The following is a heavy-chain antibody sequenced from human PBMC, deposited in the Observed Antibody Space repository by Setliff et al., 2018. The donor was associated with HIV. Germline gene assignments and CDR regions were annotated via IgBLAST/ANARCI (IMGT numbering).Heavy chain of an antibody. CDR2: IYKSGTT. CDR3: GRRSENAMASFDS. D-gene: IGHD2-2*01. J-gene: IGHJ4*02. V-gene: IGHV4-59*08. CDR1: GGSVNSYN. Sequence: PSETLSLTCSVSGGSVNSYNWIWIRQPPGKGLEWIGYIYKSGTTNYSPSLKSRVTISAGPSKNQFSLKLTSVTAADTAEYYCGRRSENAMASFDSWGQGILVTVSS.